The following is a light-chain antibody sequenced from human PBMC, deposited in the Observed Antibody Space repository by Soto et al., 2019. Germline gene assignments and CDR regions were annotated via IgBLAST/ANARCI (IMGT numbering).Light chain of an antibody. J-gene: IGKJ1*01. V-gene: IGKV1-5*01. Sequence: DIHIPQSPSTLPASIGDRVTITCRASQSISSWLAWYQQKPGKAPKLLIYDASSLESGVPSRFSGSGSGTEYSLTISSLQPDDFAAYYCQQYNSYSATFGQGTKVDIK. CDR3: QQYNSYSAT. CDR1: QSISSW. CDR2: DAS.